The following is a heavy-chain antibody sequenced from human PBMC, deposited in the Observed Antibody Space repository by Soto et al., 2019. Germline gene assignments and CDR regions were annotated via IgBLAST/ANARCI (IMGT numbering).Heavy chain of an antibody. CDR3: AKDRLYGGRPPPYYSYGMDV. J-gene: IGHJ6*02. CDR2: IGSSSSFI. Sequence: EVQLVESGGGLVKPGGSLRLSCAASGFTFSSYTMNWVRQAPGMGLEWVSSIGSSSSFIYYADSVKGRFTISRDNAKNSLYLQMNSLRVEDTAVYYCAKDRLYGGRPPPYYSYGMDVWGQGTTVTVSS. D-gene: IGHD3-10*01. CDR1: GFTFSSYT. V-gene: IGHV3-21*01.